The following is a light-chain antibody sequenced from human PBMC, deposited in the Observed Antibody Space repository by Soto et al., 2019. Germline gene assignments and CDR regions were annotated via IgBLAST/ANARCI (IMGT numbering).Light chain of an antibody. Sequence: EIVMTQSPATLSVSPGERATLSCRASQSVSSNLAWYQQKPGQAPRLLIYGASTRAAGIPTRFSGSGSGTEFPLTISSLQSEDFAVYYCQQYNNWPPRAWTFGQGTKVDIK. J-gene: IGKJ1*01. CDR3: QQYNNWPPRAWT. CDR1: QSVSSN. CDR2: GAS. V-gene: IGKV3-15*01.